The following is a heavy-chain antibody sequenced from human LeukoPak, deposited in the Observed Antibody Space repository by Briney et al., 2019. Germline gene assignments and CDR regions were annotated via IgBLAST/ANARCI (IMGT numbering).Heavy chain of an antibody. D-gene: IGHD2-15*01. CDR3: ARGASLRAVVVGATTSPPMPYDF. Sequence: ASVKVSCKASGYTFTSYEINWVRQATGQGLEWMGWMNPNSGNTGYAQKFQGRVTMTRDTSISTAYMELSSLGSEDTAVYYCARGASLRAVVVGATTSPPMPYDFWGQGTLVTVSS. CDR1: GYTFTSYE. J-gene: IGHJ4*02. V-gene: IGHV1-8*01. CDR2: MNPNSGNT.